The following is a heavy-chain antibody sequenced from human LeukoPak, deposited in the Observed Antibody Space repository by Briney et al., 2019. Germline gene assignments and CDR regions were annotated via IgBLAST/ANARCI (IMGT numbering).Heavy chain of an antibody. CDR2: IRNKAYGGTT. V-gene: IGHV3-49*04. D-gene: IGHD1-26*01. CDR1: GFTFGDYA. J-gene: IGHJ4*02. Sequence: GGSLRLSCTTSGFTFGDYAMRWVRQAPGKGLEWVGFIRNKAYGGTTEYAASVKGRFTISRDDSKSIAYLQMNSLKTEDTAVYYCTRVYRVGATPLDYWGQGTLVTVSS. CDR3: TRVYRVGATPLDY.